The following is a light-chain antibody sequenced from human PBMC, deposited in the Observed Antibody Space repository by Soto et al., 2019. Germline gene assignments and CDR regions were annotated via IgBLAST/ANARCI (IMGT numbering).Light chain of an antibody. V-gene: IGKV3-11*01. CDR3: HQRQYWPPIT. J-gene: IGKJ5*01. Sequence: EIGFSHSPSTLSVSPGGRATLSCRPRHSISDTLAWYQQKPGQAPRLLISDASNRATGIPARFSGSGSGTDFTLTISSLEPEDFAVYYCHQRQYWPPITFGQVTLLAIK. CDR2: DAS. CDR1: HSISDT.